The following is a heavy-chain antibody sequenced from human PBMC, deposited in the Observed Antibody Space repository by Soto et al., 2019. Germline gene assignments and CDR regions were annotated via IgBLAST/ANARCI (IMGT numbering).Heavy chain of an antibody. Sequence: GGSLRLSCAASVFTFSSYAMHWVRQAPGKGLEWVAVISYDGSNKYYADSVKGRFTISRDNSKNTLYLQMNSLRAEDTAVYYCARDHDYGDYYYYYGMDVWGQGTTVTVSS. CDR1: VFTFSSYA. V-gene: IGHV3-30-3*01. CDR3: ARDHDYGDYYYYYGMDV. CDR2: ISYDGSNK. D-gene: IGHD4-17*01. J-gene: IGHJ6*02.